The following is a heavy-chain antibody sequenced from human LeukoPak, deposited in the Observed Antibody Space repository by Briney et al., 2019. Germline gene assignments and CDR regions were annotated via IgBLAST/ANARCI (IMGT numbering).Heavy chain of an antibody. CDR1: GLTFSSYW. D-gene: IGHD2-2*01. Sequence: LPGGSLRLSCAVSGLTFSSYWMTWVRQAPGKGLELVANIKQDGSEKYYVDPVKGRFTISRDNAKNSLYLQMSSVRAEDTAVYYCARVGCTSTSCLANWGQGTLVTVSS. CDR3: ARVGCTSTSCLAN. CDR2: IKQDGSEK. J-gene: IGHJ4*02. V-gene: IGHV3-7*01.